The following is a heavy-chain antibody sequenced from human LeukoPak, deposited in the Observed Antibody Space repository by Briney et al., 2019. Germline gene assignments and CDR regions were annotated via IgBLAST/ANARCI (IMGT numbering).Heavy chain of an antibody. CDR2: ITSSSSGL. CDR3: ARDRGRVFDY. V-gene: IGHV3-48*01. D-gene: IGHD3-16*01. J-gene: IGHJ4*02. CDR1: EFTFSSYS. Sequence: GGSLRLSCAASEFTFSSYSMNWVRQAPGKGLEWVSYITSSSSGLWYADSVKGRFTISRDNAKNSLYLQMSSLRGEDTAVYYCARDRGRVFDYWGQGTLVTVSS.